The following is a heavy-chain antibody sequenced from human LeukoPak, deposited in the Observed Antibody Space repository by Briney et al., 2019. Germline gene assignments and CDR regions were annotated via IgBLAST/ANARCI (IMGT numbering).Heavy chain of an antibody. V-gene: IGHV1-2*02. CDR3: ARDYEVAVAGGFDY. CDR2: INPNSGGT. CDR1: GYTFTGYY. Sequence: GASVKVSCKASGYTFTGYYVYWVRQAPGQGLKWMGWINPNSGGTNYAQKFQGRVTMTRDTSISTAHMELSRLRSDDTAVYYCARDYEVAVAGGFDYWGQGTLVTVSS. J-gene: IGHJ4*02. D-gene: IGHD6-19*01.